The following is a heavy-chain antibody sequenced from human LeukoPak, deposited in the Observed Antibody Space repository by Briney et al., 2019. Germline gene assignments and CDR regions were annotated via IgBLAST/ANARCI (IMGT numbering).Heavy chain of an antibody. CDR3: ATEMAAMVY. J-gene: IGHJ4*02. CDR1: GFTFSGYW. D-gene: IGHD5-24*01. Sequence: PGGSLRLSCAASGFTFSGYWMHWVRQAPGKGLVWVSHINSDGSSTSYADSVKGRFTISRDNAKNTLYLQMNSLRAEDTAVYYCATEMAAMVYWGQGTLVTVSS. CDR2: INSDGSST. V-gene: IGHV3-74*01.